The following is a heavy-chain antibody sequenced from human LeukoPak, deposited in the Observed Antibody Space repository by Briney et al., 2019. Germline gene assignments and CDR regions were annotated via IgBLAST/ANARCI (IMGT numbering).Heavy chain of an antibody. D-gene: IGHD6-6*01. V-gene: IGHV3-23*01. Sequence: GGSLRLSCTASGFTFSSYAMSWVRQAPGKGLEWVSTVTVSGGGTYYGDSVKGRFTISRDNSKNTLYLQMNSLRAEDTAVYYCAKRAARPAYYFDFWGQGTLVTIPS. CDR3: AKRAARPAYYFDF. CDR2: VTVSGGGT. J-gene: IGHJ4*02. CDR1: GFTFSSYA.